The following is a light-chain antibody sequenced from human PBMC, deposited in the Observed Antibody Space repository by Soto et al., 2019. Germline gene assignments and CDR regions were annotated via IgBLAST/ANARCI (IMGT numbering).Light chain of an antibody. CDR1: QDISDY. CDR2: AAS. Sequence: DIQLTQSPSFLSASVGDRVTITCRASQDISDYLAWYQQRPGKAPKLLIYAASTLQSGVPSRFSGSGSGTEFTLTISSLQPEDFATYSCQQHNSYPLTFGGGTKVEIK. V-gene: IGKV1-9*01. CDR3: QQHNSYPLT. J-gene: IGKJ4*01.